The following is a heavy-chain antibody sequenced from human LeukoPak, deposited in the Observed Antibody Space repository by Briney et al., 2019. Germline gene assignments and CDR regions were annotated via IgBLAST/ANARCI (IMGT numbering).Heavy chain of an antibody. D-gene: IGHD3-16*01. CDR3: ARERRGGLSVSLGVLFAPYYTYYYMDV. V-gene: IGHV1-46*01. Sequence: ASVKVSCKASGYTFSKYYIHWVRQAPGQGLEWMAMINPSDGATTNAQRFQGRVTMTRDMSTTTVYMDLRSLRSEDTAVYFGARERRGGLSVSLGVLFAPYYTYYYMDVWGRGTTVTVSS. J-gene: IGHJ6*03. CDR2: INPSDGAT. CDR1: GYTFSKYY.